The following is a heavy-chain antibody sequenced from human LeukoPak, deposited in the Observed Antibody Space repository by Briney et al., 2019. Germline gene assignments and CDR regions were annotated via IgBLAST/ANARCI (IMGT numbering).Heavy chain of an antibody. Sequence: ASVKVSCKASGYTFTSYGISWVRQAPGQGLEWMGWISAYNGNTNSAQKLQGRVTMTTDTSTSTAYMELRSLRSDDTAVYYCARDGGRLWPPRWFDPWGQGTLVTVSS. V-gene: IGHV1-18*01. J-gene: IGHJ5*02. CDR3: ARDGGRLWPPRWFDP. CDR2: ISAYNGNT. D-gene: IGHD3-16*01. CDR1: GYTFTSYG.